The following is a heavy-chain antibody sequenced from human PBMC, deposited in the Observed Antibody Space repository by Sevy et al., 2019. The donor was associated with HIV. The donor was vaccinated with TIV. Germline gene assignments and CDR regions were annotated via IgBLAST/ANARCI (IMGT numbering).Heavy chain of an antibody. CDR3: GRDNWGSIDY. V-gene: IGHV4-59*01. CDR1: GGSLNTYG. CDR2: AYYNGGT. Sequence: SGTLSLTCTVSGGSLNTYGWSWIRQPPGKGLEWIGYAYYNGGTNYNPSLKSRLTILVGTSERQFSLQLSSVTPADTAVYYCGRDNWGSIDYWGQGVLVTVSS. J-gene: IGHJ4*02. D-gene: IGHD7-27*01.